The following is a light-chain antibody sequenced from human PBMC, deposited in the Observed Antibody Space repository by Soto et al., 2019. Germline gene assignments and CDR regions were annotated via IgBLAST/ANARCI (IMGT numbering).Light chain of an antibody. V-gene: IGKV3-15*01. J-gene: IGKJ1*01. CDR3: QQDYDWWT. CDR1: QSVSSS. Sequence: EIVMTQSPATLSVSPGQRATLSCRASQSVSSSLAWYQQKPGQAPRLLIYGASTRATGIPARFSGSGSGTEFTLSISSLQSEDFAAYCCQQDYDWWTFGQGPKVDI. CDR2: GAS.